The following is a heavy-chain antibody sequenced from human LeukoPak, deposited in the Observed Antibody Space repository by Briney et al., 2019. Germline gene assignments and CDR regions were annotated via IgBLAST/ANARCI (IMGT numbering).Heavy chain of an antibody. Sequence: GGSLRLSCAASGFTFNSYAMSWVRQAPGKGLEWVSSISSTRNYIYYADSVKGRFTISRDNANNSLYLQMNSLRDEDTAVYFCARDQRPSYYGSGSFPSDYWGQGILVTVSS. CDR2: ISSTRNYI. CDR3: ARDQRPSYYGSGSFPSDY. J-gene: IGHJ4*02. D-gene: IGHD3-10*01. V-gene: IGHV3-21*01. CDR1: GFTFNSYA.